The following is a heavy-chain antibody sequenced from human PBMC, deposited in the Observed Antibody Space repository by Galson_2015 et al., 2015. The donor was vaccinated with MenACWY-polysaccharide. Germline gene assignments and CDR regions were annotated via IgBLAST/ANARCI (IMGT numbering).Heavy chain of an antibody. CDR1: GFSFSSYA. CDR2: ISGSGDST. V-gene: IGHV3-23*01. D-gene: IGHD1-7*01. Sequence: SLRIACAAPGFSFSSYAMSWVRQAPGQGLQCVSVISGSGDSTYNADSVKGRFTFYRDNSKNTLFLQMNSLRAEDSAVYYCALGNYCFHNWGQGTTVTVS. CDR3: ALGNYCFHN. J-gene: IGHJ6*02.